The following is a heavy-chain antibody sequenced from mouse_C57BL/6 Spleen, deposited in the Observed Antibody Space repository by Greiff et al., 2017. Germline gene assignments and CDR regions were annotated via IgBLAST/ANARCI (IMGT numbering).Heavy chain of an antibody. Sequence: QVQLKQPGAELVRPGSSVKLSCKASGYTFTSYWMHWVKQRPIQGLEWIGNIDPSDSETHYNQKFKDKATLTVDKSSSTAYMQLSSLTSEDSAVYYCALYDYDGGFDYWGQGTTLTVSS. D-gene: IGHD2-4*01. V-gene: IGHV1-52*01. CDR3: ALYDYDGGFDY. J-gene: IGHJ2*01. CDR1: GYTFTSYW. CDR2: IDPSDSET.